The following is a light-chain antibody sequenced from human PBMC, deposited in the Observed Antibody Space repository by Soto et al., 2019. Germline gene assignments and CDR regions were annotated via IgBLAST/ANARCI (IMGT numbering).Light chain of an antibody. CDR1: QSVSTN. V-gene: IGKV3-15*01. CDR2: AAS. Sequence: EIAMTQSPGTLSVSPGERATLSCRASQSVSTNVAWYQEKGGQAPRPLIYAASTRATGVPARFSGSGSGTEFTLTISSLQSEDFAVYYCQQGSTWPWTFGQGTKVDIK. CDR3: QQGSTWPWT. J-gene: IGKJ1*01.